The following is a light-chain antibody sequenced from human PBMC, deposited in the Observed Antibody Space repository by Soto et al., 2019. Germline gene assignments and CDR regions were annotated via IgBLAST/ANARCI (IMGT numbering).Light chain of an antibody. V-gene: IGLV2-14*01. CDR2: DVS. CDR3: SSYTSSSTSVV. CDR1: SSDVGGYNY. Sequence: QSVLTQPASVSGSPGQSITISCTGTSSDVGGYNYVSWYQQHPGKAPKLMIYDVSNRPSGVSNRFSGSKSGNTASLTISGLQAEDEADYYCSSYTSSSTSVVFGGGTKVTV. J-gene: IGLJ2*01.